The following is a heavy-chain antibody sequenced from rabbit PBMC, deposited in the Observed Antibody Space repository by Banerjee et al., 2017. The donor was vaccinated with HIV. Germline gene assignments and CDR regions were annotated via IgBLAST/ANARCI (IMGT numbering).Heavy chain of an antibody. CDR3: ARDLAGVIGWNFNL. D-gene: IGHD4-1*01. J-gene: IGHJ4*01. CDR2: IYAGSSGNT. Sequence: QEQLEESGGGLVQPEGSLALTCKASGFTISSSYYMCWFRQAPGKGPEWIACIYAGSSGNTYYASWATGRFTISKTSSTTVTLQMTSLTAADTATYLCARDLAGVIGWNFNLWGPGTLVTVS. CDR1: GFTISSSYY. V-gene: IGHV1S45*01.